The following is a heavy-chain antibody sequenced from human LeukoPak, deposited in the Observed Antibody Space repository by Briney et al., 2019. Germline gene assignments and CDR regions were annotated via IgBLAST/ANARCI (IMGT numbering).Heavy chain of an antibody. Sequence: GGSLRLSCAASGFTFSSYSMNWVRQAPGKGLEWVSSISSSGSYIYYADSVKGRFTISRDNAKNSLYLQMNSLRAEDTAVYYCARVDSYGSDAFDIWGQGTMVTVSS. V-gene: IGHV3-21*01. J-gene: IGHJ3*02. CDR2: ISSSGSYI. CDR3: ARVDSYGSDAFDI. CDR1: GFTFSSYS. D-gene: IGHD5-18*01.